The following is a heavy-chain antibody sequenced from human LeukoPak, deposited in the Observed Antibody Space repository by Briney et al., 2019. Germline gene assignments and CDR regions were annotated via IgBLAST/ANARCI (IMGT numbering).Heavy chain of an antibody. Sequence: ASVKVSCKASGYTFTNYAMHWVRQAPGQRLEWMGWINVGNGNTKYAQKFQGRVTISRDTSISTAYMELSSLRSDDTAVYYCARHKVAYFDLWGRGTLVTVSS. V-gene: IGHV1-3*01. CDR3: ARHKVAYFDL. D-gene: IGHD5-12*01. CDR1: GYTFTNYA. J-gene: IGHJ2*01. CDR2: INVGNGNT.